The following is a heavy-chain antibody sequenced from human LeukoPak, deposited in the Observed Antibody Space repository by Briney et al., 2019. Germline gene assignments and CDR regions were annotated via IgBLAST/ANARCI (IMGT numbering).Heavy chain of an antibody. Sequence: GGSLRLSCAASGFTFNYYAMSWVRQAPGKGLEWVSVIYSGGSTYYADSVKGRFTISRDNSKNTLYLQMNSLRAEDTAVYYCAKPGSSGWYFDYWGQGTLVTVSS. J-gene: IGHJ4*02. V-gene: IGHV3-53*01. D-gene: IGHD6-19*01. CDR1: GFTFNYYA. CDR2: IYSGGST. CDR3: AKPGSSGWYFDY.